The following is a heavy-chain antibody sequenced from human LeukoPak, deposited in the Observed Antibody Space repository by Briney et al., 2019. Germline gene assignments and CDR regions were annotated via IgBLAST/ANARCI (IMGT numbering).Heavy chain of an antibody. Sequence: SVKVSCKASGGTFSSYAISWVRQAPGQGLEWMGGIIPIFGTANYAQKFQGRVTITADESTSTAYMELSSLRSEDTAVYYCARMGSSSPKVDYWGQGTLVTVSS. CDR2: IIPIFGTA. CDR3: ARMGSSSPKVDY. CDR1: GGTFSSYA. V-gene: IGHV1-69*01. D-gene: IGHD6-6*01. J-gene: IGHJ4*02.